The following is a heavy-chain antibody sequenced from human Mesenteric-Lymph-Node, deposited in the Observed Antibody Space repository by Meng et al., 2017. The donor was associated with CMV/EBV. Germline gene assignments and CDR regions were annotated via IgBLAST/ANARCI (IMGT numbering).Heavy chain of an antibody. CDR3: ARDRPIAAPTGLYGLDV. D-gene: IGHD6-6*01. Sequence: GESLKISCAASGFTFSSYWMTWVRQAPGKGLEWVANINKVGSEKYYVDSVKGRFTISRDNAKNSLFLQMNSLRAEDSAIYYCARDRPIAAPTGLYGLDVWGQGTTVTVSS. J-gene: IGHJ6*02. CDR2: INKVGSEK. V-gene: IGHV3-7*01. CDR1: GFTFSSYW.